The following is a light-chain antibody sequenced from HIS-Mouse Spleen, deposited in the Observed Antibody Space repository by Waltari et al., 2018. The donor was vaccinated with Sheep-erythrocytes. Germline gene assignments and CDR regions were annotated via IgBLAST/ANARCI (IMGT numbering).Light chain of an antibody. CDR2: EGS. CDR1: SSDVGSYNL. Sequence: QSALTQPASVSGSPGQSITISCTGTSSDVGSYNLVSLYQQHPGKAPKLMIYEGSKRPSVVSNRFSGSTSGNTASVTISGRQAEDEADYYCCSYAGSSTPWVFGGGTKLTVL. V-gene: IGLV2-23*01. CDR3: CSYAGSSTPWV. J-gene: IGLJ3*02.